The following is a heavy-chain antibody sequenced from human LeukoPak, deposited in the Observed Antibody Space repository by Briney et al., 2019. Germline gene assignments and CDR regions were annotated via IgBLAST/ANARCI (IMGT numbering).Heavy chain of an antibody. J-gene: IGHJ4*02. D-gene: IGHD3-22*01. V-gene: IGHV3-23*01. Sequence: GGSLRLSCAASGFTFSSYAMSWVRQAPGKGLEWVSAISGSGGSTYYADSVKGRFTISRDNSKNTLYLQMNSLRVEDTAVYYCAKDLHSPFSITYYYDRWGQGTLVTVSS. CDR3: AKDLHSPFSITYYYDR. CDR2: ISGSGGST. CDR1: GFTFSSYA.